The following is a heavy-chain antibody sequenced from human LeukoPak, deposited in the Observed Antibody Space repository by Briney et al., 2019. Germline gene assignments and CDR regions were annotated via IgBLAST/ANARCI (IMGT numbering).Heavy chain of an antibody. CDR3: ARDVHGGAFDY. J-gene: IGHJ4*02. CDR1: GFSFSSYW. V-gene: IGHV3-7*01. D-gene: IGHD4-23*01. CDR2: INQDGSAK. Sequence: GGSLRLSCAASGFSFSSYWMNWVREAPGKGLEWVANINQDGSAKYYVDSVKGRFTFSIDNAMNSLFLQMNSRRAEDTAVYYCARDVHGGAFDYWGQGTLVTVSS.